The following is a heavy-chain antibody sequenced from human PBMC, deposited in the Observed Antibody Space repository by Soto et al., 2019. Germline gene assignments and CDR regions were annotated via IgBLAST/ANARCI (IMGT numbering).Heavy chain of an antibody. V-gene: IGHV3-23*01. D-gene: IGHD6-19*01. J-gene: IGHJ4*02. CDR1: GFTFSSYA. CDR3: VKDISMAVAGTAVY. Sequence: EVQLLESGGGLVQPGGSLRLSCAASGFTFSSYAMSWVRQAPGKGLEWVSAISGSGGSTYYADSVKGRFTNSRDNSKNTLYLQMNSLRAEDTAVYYCVKDISMAVAGTAVYWGQGTLVTVSS. CDR2: ISGSGGST.